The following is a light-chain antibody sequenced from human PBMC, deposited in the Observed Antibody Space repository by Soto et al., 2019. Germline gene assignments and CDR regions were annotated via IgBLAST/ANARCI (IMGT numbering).Light chain of an antibody. V-gene: IGKV1-33*01. CDR2: DAS. J-gene: IGKJ2*01. CDR1: RDISVY. Sequence: DIQMTQSPSSLSAFVGDRVTITCQASRDISVYLNWYQQKPGKPPKLLVYDASNLQTGVPSRFSGSGSGTHLTFTISSLQPEDVATYYCQQYDNLPPYTFGQGTKLEIK. CDR3: QQYDNLPPYT.